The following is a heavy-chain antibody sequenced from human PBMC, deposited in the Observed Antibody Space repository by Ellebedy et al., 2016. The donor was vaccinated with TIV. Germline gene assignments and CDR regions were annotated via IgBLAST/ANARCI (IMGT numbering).Heavy chain of an antibody. CDR1: GGSISSYY. V-gene: IGHV4-4*07. J-gene: IGHJ3*02. D-gene: IGHD2-2*01. CDR2: IYTSGST. CDR3: ARMQSDCSSTSCHHAFDI. Sequence: SETLSLXXTVSGGSISSYYWSWIRQPAGKGLEWIGRIYTSGSTNYNPSLKSRVTMSVDTSKNQFSLKLSSVTAADTAVYYCARMQSDCSSTSCHHAFDIWGQGTMVTVSS.